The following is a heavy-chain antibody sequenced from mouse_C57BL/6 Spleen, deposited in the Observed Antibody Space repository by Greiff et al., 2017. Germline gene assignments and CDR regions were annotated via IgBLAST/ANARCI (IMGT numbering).Heavy chain of an antibody. CDR3: TRENSYSEGYYAMDY. V-gene: IGHV1-15*01. D-gene: IGHD5-1-1*01. J-gene: IGHJ4*01. CDR1: GYTFTDYE. Sequence: QVQLQQSGAELVRPGASVTLSCKASGYTFTDYEMHWVKQTPVHGLEWIGAIDPETGGTAYNQKFKGKAILTADKSSSTAYMELRSLTSEDSAVYYCTRENSYSEGYYAMDYWGQGTSVTVSS. CDR2: IDPETGGT.